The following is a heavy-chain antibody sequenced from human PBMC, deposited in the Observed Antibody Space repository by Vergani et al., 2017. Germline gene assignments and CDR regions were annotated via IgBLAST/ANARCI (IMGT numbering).Heavy chain of an antibody. D-gene: IGHD1-1*01. Sequence: EVQLVESGGNLVQPGGSLRLSCAGSGFSFKTYWMTWVRQAPGKGLEWVANIKQDGSEKYYVDSVKGRFTISRDNDESSVYLQMKRVRAEDTAVYYCGRYGTVAAQPIDYWGQGILVTVSS. CDR1: GFSFKTYW. CDR3: GRYGTVAAQPIDY. V-gene: IGHV3-7*01. J-gene: IGHJ4*02. CDR2: IKQDGSEK.